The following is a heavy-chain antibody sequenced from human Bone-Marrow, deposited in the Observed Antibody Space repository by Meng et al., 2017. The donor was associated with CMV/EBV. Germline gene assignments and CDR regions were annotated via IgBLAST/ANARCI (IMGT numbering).Heavy chain of an antibody. CDR2: ISSSSSYI. Sequence: GESLKISCAASGFTFSSYSMNWVRQAPGKGLEWVSSISSSSSYIYYADSVKGRFTISRDNAKNSLYLQMNSLRAEDTAVYYCARSGSGGGAVDIWGQGTMVTVSS. CDR1: GFTFSSYS. D-gene: IGHD2-15*01. V-gene: IGHV3-21*01. J-gene: IGHJ3*02. CDR3: ARSGSGGGAVDI.